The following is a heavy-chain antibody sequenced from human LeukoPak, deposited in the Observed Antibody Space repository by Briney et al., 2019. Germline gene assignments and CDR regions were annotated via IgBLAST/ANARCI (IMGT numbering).Heavy chain of an antibody. CDR3: AKDPSYGLYT. D-gene: IGHD4-17*01. CDR2: ISSSSSTI. J-gene: IGHJ5*02. V-gene: IGHV3-48*01. Sequence: GGSLRLSCAASGFTFSSYSMNWVRQAPGKGLEWVSYISSSSSTIYYADSVKGRFTISRDNSKNTLYLQMNSLRAEDTAVYYCAKDPSYGLYTWGQGTLVTVSS. CDR1: GFTFSSYS.